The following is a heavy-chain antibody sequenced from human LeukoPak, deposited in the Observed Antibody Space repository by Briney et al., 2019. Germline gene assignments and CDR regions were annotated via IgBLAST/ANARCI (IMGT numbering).Heavy chain of an antibody. D-gene: IGHD3-22*01. J-gene: IGHJ4*02. CDR2: INPNSGGT. CDR3: ARSYDSSGYYSFVVGY. CDR1: GYTFTSYG. V-gene: IGHV1-2*02. Sequence: ASVKVSCKASGYTFTSYGASWVRQAPGQGLEWMGWINPNSGGTNYAQKFQGRVTMTRDTSISTAYMELSRLRSDDTAVYYCARSYDSSGYYSFVVGYWGQGTLVTVSS.